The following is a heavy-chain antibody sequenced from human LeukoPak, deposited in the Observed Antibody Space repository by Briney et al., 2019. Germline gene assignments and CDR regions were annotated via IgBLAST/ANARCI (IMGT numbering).Heavy chain of an antibody. V-gene: IGHV4-34*01. Sequence: SETLSLTCAVYGGSFSGYYWSWIRQPPGKGLEWIGEINHSGSTNYNPSLKSRVTISVDTSKNQFSLKLSSVTAADTAVYYCARGDCSSTSCHKARRGSKGSDYWGQGTLVTVSS. D-gene: IGHD2-2*02. CDR1: GGSFSGYY. CDR3: ARGDCSSTSCHKARRGSKGSDY. J-gene: IGHJ4*02. CDR2: INHSGST.